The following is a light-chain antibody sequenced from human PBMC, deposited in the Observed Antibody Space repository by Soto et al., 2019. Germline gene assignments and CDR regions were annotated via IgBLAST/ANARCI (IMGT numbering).Light chain of an antibody. CDR1: SSDVGTYNS. Sequence: QSALTQPRSVSGSPGQSVTISCTGTSSDVGTYNSVSWYQQHPGKAPKLMIYDVNKRPSGVPDRFSGSKSGNAASLTISGLQAEDEADYHCCSYAGTDTLDFGGGTKLTVL. CDR3: CSYAGTDTLD. J-gene: IGLJ2*01. V-gene: IGLV2-11*01. CDR2: DVN.